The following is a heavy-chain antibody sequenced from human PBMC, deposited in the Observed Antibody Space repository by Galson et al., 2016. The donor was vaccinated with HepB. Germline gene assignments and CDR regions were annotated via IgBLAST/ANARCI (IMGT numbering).Heavy chain of an antibody. CDR1: GFTCSDYY. Sequence: SLRLSCAASGFTCSDYYMTWIRQAPGKAPEWISYITSSGRGSSIWYADSVKGRFTISRDNAKNSLLLQMDSVRVDDTAVYYCARAMGAAVAVTDHWGQGTQVTVSS. D-gene: IGHD6-19*01. J-gene: IGHJ4*02. CDR2: ITSSGRGSSI. CDR3: ARAMGAAVAVTDH. V-gene: IGHV3-11*01.